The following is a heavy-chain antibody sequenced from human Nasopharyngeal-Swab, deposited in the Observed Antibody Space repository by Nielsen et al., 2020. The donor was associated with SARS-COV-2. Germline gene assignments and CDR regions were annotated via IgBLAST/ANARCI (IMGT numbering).Heavy chain of an antibody. CDR1: GYTFTDYY. J-gene: IGHJ4*02. CDR3: LGDDGDVPGITGSGPPGGY. D-gene: IGHD6-13*01. CDR2: INPYSGDT. Sequence: ASVKVSCKASGYTFTDYYIHWVRQAPGQGLEYMGRINPYSGDTDSAQKFQGRVTVTRDTSINTAYMHLGSLRSDDTAVYYCLGDDGDVPGITGSGPPGGYWGQGTQVTVSS. V-gene: IGHV1-2*06.